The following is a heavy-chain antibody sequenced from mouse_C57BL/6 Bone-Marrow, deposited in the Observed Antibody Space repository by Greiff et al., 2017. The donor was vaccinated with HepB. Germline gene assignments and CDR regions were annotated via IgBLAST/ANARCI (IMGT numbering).Heavy chain of an antibody. CDR2: INPSTGGT. Sequence: EVKLMESGPELVKPGASVKISCKASGYSFTGYYMNWVKQSPEKSLEWIGEINPSTGGTTYNQKFKAKATLTVDKSSSTAYMQLKSLTSEDSAVYYCARKPWYFGDWGKGTTLSVSS. CDR1: GYSFTGYY. CDR3: ARKPWYFGD. J-gene: IGHJ2*01. V-gene: IGHV1-42*01.